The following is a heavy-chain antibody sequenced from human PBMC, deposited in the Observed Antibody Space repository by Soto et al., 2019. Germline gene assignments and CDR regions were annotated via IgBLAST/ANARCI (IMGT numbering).Heavy chain of an antibody. J-gene: IGHJ6*02. CDR1: GFTFSSYW. D-gene: IGHD6-13*01. Sequence: EVQLVESGGGLVQPGGSLRLSCAASGFTFSSYWMSWVRQAPVKGLEWVGNIKQDGSEKNYVDFMEGRFTISRDNAENSLELQMNSLRAEDTAVYYWARIASAGRGWDVWGQGTTVVVSS. CDR2: IKQDGSEK. CDR3: ARIASAGRGWDV. V-gene: IGHV3-7*01.